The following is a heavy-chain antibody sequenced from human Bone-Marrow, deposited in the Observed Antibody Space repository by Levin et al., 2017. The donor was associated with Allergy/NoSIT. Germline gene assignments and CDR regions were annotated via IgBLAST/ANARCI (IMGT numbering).Heavy chain of an antibody. CDR2: IYPGDSNT. Sequence: ESLKISCQSSGYSFTKDWIAWVRLMPGTGLEWIGIIYPGDSNTRYSPSFQGQVTISADKSISTVYLQWSSLKASDTAIYYCAKAIDNYYGSGSYPPYYWGQGTLVTVSS. CDR1: GYSFTKDW. CDR3: AKAIDNYYGSGSYPPYY. D-gene: IGHD3-10*01. V-gene: IGHV5-51*01. J-gene: IGHJ4*02.